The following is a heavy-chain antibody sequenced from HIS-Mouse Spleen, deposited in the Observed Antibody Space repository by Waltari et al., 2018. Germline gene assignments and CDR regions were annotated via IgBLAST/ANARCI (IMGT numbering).Heavy chain of an antibody. D-gene: IGHD4-17*01. CDR2: ISAYNGNT. Sequence: QVQLVQSGAEVTKPGASVKVSCKASGYTFTSYGISWVPTVPGQGLEWMGWISAYNGNTNYAQKLQGRVTMTTDTSTSTAYMELRSLRSDDTAVYYCARDGGRATTGAFDIWGQGTMVTVSS. CDR1: GYTFTSYG. CDR3: ARDGGRATTGAFDI. V-gene: IGHV1-18*01. J-gene: IGHJ3*02.